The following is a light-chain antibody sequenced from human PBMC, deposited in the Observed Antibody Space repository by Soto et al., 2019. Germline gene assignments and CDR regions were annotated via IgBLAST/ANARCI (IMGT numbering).Light chain of an antibody. CDR2: DVS. J-gene: IGLJ2*01. V-gene: IGLV2-14*01. CDR1: SSDVGSYNY. Sequence: QSALTQPASVSGSPGQSITISCTGTSSDVGSYNYVSWYQQHTGKAPKLMIYDVSNRPSGVSNLFSGCKYDNTASLTNSGLQAEDEADYYCSSYSSSSTVVFGGGTKLTVL. CDR3: SSYSSSSTVV.